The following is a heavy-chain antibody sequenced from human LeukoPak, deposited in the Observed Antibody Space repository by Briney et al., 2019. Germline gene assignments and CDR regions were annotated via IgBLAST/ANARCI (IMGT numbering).Heavy chain of an antibody. D-gene: IGHD6-13*01. CDR2: IKEDGSEK. CDR3: ARDSGFIAE. J-gene: IGHJ4*02. CDR1: GFSFTNYW. V-gene: IGHV3-7*01. Sequence: GGSLRLSCAASGFSFTNYWMNWVRQAPGKGLEWVANIKEDGSEKHYVDSVKGRFTISRDNAKNSLFLQMNSLRVKDTAVYYCARDSGFIAEWGQGTLVTVSS.